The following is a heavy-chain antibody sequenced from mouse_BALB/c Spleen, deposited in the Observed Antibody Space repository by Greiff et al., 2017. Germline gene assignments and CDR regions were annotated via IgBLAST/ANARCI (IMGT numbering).Heavy chain of an antibody. J-gene: IGHJ4*01. Sequence: DVQLQESGPGLVKPSQSLSLTCSVTGYSITSGYYWNWIRQFPGNKLEWMGYISYDGSNNYNPSLKNRISITRDTSKNQFFLKLNSVTTEDTATYYCARGYDDPYYAMDYWGQGTSVTVSS. CDR1: GYSITSGYY. D-gene: IGHD2-14*01. CDR2: ISYDGSN. CDR3: ARGYDDPYYAMDY. V-gene: IGHV3-6*02.